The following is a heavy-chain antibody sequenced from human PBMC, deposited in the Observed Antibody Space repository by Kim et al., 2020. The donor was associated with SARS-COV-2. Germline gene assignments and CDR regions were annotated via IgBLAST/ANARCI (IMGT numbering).Heavy chain of an antibody. CDR1: GGTFSSYA. CDR3: ARDHRAAAGTGNWFDP. CDR2: IIPIFGTA. J-gene: IGHJ5*02. D-gene: IGHD6-13*01. V-gene: IGHV1-69*13. Sequence: SVKVSCKASGGTFSSYAISWVRQAPGQGLEWMGGIIPIFGTANYAQKFQGRVTITADESTSTAYMELSSLRSEDTAVYYCARDHRAAAGTGNWFDPWGQGTLVTVSS.